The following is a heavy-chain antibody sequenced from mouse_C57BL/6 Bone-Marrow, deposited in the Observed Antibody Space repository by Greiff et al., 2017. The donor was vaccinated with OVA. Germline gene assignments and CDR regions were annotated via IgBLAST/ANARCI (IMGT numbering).Heavy chain of an antibody. CDR2: IDPSDSET. J-gene: IGHJ1*03. CDR1: GYTFTSYW. CDR3: GGGNHWYFDV. D-gene: IGHD1-1*02. V-gene: IGHV1-52*01. Sequence: QVQLQQPGAELVRPGSSVKLSCKASGYTFTSYWMHWVKQRPIQGLEWIGNIDPSDSETHYNQKFKDKATLTVDKSSSTAYMQLSSLTSEDSAVXYCGGGNHWYFDVWGTGTTVTVSS.